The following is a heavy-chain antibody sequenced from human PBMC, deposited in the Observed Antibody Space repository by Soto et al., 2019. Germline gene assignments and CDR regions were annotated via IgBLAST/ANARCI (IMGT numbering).Heavy chain of an antibody. Sequence: EVQLLESGGGLVQPGGSLRLSCAASGFTFSSYAMSWVRQAPGKGLEWVSAISGSGGSTYYADSVKGRFTISRDNSKNTLYLQMDSLRAEDTAVYYCARYYYDSSGSVCFDYWGQGTLVTVSS. CDR1: GFTFSSYA. V-gene: IGHV3-23*01. D-gene: IGHD3-22*01. J-gene: IGHJ4*02. CDR3: ARYYYDSSGSVCFDY. CDR2: ISGSGGST.